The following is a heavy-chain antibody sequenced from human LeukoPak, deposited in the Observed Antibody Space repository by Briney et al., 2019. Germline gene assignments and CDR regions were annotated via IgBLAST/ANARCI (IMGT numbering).Heavy chain of an antibody. D-gene: IGHD6-19*01. CDR2: IYYSGST. CDR1: GGSLNSGGYY. J-gene: IGHJ4*02. V-gene: IGHV4-31*03. CDR3: ARVYSGGWYFDY. Sequence: SETLSLTCTVSGGSLNSGGYYWSWIRQDSRKGLEWIGHIYYSGSTYYNPSLKSRLIISLDMSTNQFSLNLNSVTAADTAVYYCARVYSGGWYFDYWGQGALVTVSS.